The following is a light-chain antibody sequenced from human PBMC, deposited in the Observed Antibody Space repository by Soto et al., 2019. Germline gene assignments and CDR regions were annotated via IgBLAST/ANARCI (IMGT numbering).Light chain of an antibody. CDR2: GAS. Sequence: EIVMTQSPATLSVSPGERATLACRASQSVRSNLAWYQQKPGQAPRLLIHGASSRATGIPDRFSGSGSETEFTLTISSLQSEDFAVYYCQQYNDWPPWTFGQWTKVEIK. CDR3: QQYNDWPPWT. J-gene: IGKJ1*01. CDR1: QSVRSN. V-gene: IGKV3-15*01.